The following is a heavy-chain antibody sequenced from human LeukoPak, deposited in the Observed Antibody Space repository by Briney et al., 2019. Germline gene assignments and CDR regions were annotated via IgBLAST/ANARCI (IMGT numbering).Heavy chain of an antibody. J-gene: IGHJ5*02. CDR3: ARTSFQWFDP. Sequence: GESLKISCKGSGYSFTNYWIGWVRQMPVKGLEWMGVIYPGDSDTRYNPSFQGQVTISADKSISTAYLQWSSLKASDTAIYYCARTSFQWFDPRGQGTLVTVSS. V-gene: IGHV5-51*01. D-gene: IGHD3-16*02. CDR1: GYSFTNYW. CDR2: IYPGDSDT.